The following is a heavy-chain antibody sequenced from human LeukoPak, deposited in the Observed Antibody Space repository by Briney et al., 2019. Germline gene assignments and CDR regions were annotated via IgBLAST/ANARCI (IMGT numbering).Heavy chain of an antibody. CDR3: ARDLNSSGNLDY. CDR1: GFTFSSYA. D-gene: IGHD6-19*01. V-gene: IGHV3-30-3*01. CDR2: ISYDGSNK. J-gene: IGHJ4*02. Sequence: GGSLRLSCAASGFTFSSYAMHWVRQAPGKGLEWVAVISYDGSNKYYADSVKGRFTISRDNSKNTLHLQMNSLRAEDTAVYYCARDLNSSGNLDYWGQGTLVTVSS.